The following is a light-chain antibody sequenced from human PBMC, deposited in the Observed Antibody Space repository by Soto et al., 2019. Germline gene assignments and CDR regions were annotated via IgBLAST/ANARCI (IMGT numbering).Light chain of an antibody. Sequence: EIVLTQSPGTLSLSPGERATLSCRASQNVRNNSLAWYQQQPGQAPRLLIFGSSSRATGITDRFSGSGSETDFILTISRLELRESAVYMCHQFGCGVYTFGQGNKLQIK. CDR3: HQFGCGVYT. V-gene: IGKV3-20*01. CDR2: GSS. CDR1: QNVRNNS. J-gene: IGKJ2*01.